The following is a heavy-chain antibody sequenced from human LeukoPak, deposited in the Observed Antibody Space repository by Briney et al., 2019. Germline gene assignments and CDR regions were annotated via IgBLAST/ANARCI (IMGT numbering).Heavy chain of an antibody. V-gene: IGHV3-48*01. J-gene: IGHJ4*02. Sequence: QSGGSLRLSCAASGFTFSNYSMNWVRQAPGKGLEWVSYITSSSSPIYYADSVQGRFTISRDNAKNSLFLQMNSLRAEDTAVYYCARSSSGAKDYWGQGTLVTVSS. CDR1: GFTFSNYS. D-gene: IGHD1-26*01. CDR3: ARSSSGAKDY. CDR2: ITSSSSPI.